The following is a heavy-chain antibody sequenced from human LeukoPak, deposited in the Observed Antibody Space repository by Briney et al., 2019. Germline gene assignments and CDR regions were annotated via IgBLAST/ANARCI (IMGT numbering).Heavy chain of an antibody. CDR1: GFTFSSYG. Sequence: GGSLRLSCAASGFTFSSYGMSWVRQAPGKGLEWVSAISGSGGSTYYADSVKGRFTISRDNSKNTLYLQMNSLRAEDTAVYYCAKKCRDGYEGLDYWGQGTLVTVSS. V-gene: IGHV3-23*01. CDR2: ISGSGGST. CDR3: AKKCRDGYEGLDY. J-gene: IGHJ4*02. D-gene: IGHD5-24*01.